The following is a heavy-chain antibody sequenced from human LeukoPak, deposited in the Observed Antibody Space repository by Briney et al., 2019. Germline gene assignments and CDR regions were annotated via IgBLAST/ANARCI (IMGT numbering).Heavy chain of an antibody. CDR1: GFTFSSYA. Sequence: GGSLRLSCAASGFTFSSYAMSWVRQAPGKGLEWFSAISGSGGSTYDADSVKGRFTISRDNSKKTLYLQMNSLRGEDSAVYYCAKGVYYHDRSGYYSQVSYYFDYWGQGALVTVSS. J-gene: IGHJ4*02. CDR3: AKGVYYHDRSGYYSQVSYYFDY. D-gene: IGHD3-22*01. V-gene: IGHV3-23*01. CDR2: ISGSGGST.